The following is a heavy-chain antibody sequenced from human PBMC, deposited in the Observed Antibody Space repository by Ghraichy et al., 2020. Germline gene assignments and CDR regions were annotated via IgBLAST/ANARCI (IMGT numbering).Heavy chain of an antibody. J-gene: IGHJ6*02. CDR2: ISSSGSTI. D-gene: IGHD3-16*01. V-gene: IGHV3-11*01. CDR1: GFTFSDYY. Sequence: GGSLRLSCAASGFTFSDYYMSWIRQAPGKGLEWVSYISSSGSTIYYADSVKSRFTISSDNAKNSLYLQMNSLRAEDTAVYYCARDNYDYYYGMDVWGQGSTVTVSS. CDR3: ARDNYDYYYGMDV.